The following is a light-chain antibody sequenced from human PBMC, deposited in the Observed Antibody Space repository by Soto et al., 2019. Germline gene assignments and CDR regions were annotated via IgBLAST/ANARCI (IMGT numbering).Light chain of an antibody. J-gene: IGKJ1*01. CDR3: HQSYNTPRT. CDR1: QAISSW. V-gene: IGKV1-12*01. Sequence: DIQMTKSQSSVSASVGDRVTITCRASQAISSWLAWYQQKPGKAPKLLIYAASSLQSGVPSRFSGSGSGIDFTPTISRRQPEDFATYYCHQSYNTPRTFGQGTKVDNK. CDR2: AAS.